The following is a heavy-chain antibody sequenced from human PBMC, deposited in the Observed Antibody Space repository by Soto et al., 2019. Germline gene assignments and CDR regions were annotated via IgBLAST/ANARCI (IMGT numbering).Heavy chain of an antibody. CDR3: ARDLGYCNSSGCFRNWFDP. CDR2: ISTYDDKT. CDR1: GYSFRTHG. V-gene: IGHV1-18*01. D-gene: IGHD2-15*01. J-gene: IGHJ5*02. Sequence: QVQLVQSGAEVKTPGASVKVSCRASGYSFRTHGISWVRQAPGQGLEWRGWISTYDDKTNFPQKFQGRITMTTDTSTSTAYMELRRLRSDDTAVYFCARDLGYCNSSGCFRNWFDPWGQGTLVTVSS.